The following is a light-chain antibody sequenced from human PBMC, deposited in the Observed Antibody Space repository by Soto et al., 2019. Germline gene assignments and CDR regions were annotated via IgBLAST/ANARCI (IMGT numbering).Light chain of an antibody. Sequence: DIVMTQSPDSLAVSLGERATINCKSSQNVLYSSNNNNYLAWYQQKPGQPPKLLIYWASTRESGVPDRFSGSGSETDFTLTISSLQAEDVAVYYCQQYYSTPPTFGQGTKVEIK. CDR1: QNVLYSSNNNNY. CDR3: QQYYSTPPT. V-gene: IGKV4-1*01. J-gene: IGKJ1*01. CDR2: WAS.